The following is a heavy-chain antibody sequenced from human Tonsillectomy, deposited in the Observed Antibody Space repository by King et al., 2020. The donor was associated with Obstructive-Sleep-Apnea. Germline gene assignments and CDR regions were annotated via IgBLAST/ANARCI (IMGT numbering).Heavy chain of an antibody. J-gene: IGHJ2*01. CDR3: ARDGTGGWYFDV. V-gene: IGHV3-21*01. CDR2: ISSSGTYI. CDR1: GLSFKNYN. Sequence: VQLVESGGGLVKPGGSLRLSCATSGLSFKNYNMVWVRQAPGKGLEWVSSISSSGTYIYYADSVKGRFTISRDNAKNSLYLQMNSLRDEDTAIYFCARDGTGGWYFDVWGRGTLITVSS. D-gene: IGHD7-27*01.